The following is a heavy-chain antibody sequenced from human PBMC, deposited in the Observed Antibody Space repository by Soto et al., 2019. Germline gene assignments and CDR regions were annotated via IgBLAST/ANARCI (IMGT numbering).Heavy chain of an antibody. Sequence: EVQLLESGGGLVQPGGSLRLSCTVSGFSISSSAFSWVRQTPGKGLEWVSASSGGGGPTQYADSVKGRFTISRDNSKNTLYLQINSLRAEDTAVYYCAKNDWSVYPLGGFWGRGTLVSVSS. CDR1: GFSISSSA. V-gene: IGHV3-23*01. J-gene: IGHJ1*01. D-gene: IGHD3-3*01. CDR3: AKNDWSVYPLGGF. CDR2: SSGGGGPT.